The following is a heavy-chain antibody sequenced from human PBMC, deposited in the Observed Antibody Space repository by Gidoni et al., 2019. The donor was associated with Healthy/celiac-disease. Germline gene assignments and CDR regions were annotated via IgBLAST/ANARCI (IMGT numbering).Heavy chain of an antibody. CDR3: AREDSYGDYDYASDAFDI. D-gene: IGHD3-16*01. V-gene: IGHV1-46*01. Sequence: QVQLVQSGAEVKKPGASVKVSCKASGYTFTSYYMHWVRQAPGQGLEWMGIINPSGGSTSYAQKFQGRVTMTRDTSTSTVYMELSSLRSEDTAVYYCAREDSYGDYDYASDAFDIWGQGTMVTVSS. J-gene: IGHJ3*02. CDR1: GYTFTSYY. CDR2: INPSGGST.